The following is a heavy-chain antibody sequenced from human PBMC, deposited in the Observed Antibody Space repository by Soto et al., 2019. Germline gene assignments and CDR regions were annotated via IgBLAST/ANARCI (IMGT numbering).Heavy chain of an antibody. CDR2: IYWNDDN. CDR3: PQRGYGEYPSHNWFDP. CDR1: GFSLTTPGAG. V-gene: IGHV2-5*01. J-gene: IGHJ5*02. D-gene: IGHD5-12*01. Sequence: QITLKESGPTLVKPTQTLTLTCTFSGFSLTTPGAGVGWIRQPPGKALEWLALIYWNDDNRYSPSLKSRLTISKETYKDEVFVIMTSMDRVGTAAYYCPQRGYGEYPSHNWFDPGGEGVPVIVSS.